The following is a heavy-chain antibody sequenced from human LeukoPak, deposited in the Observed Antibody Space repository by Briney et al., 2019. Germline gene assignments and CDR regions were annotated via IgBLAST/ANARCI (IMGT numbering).Heavy chain of an antibody. J-gene: IGHJ4*02. D-gene: IGHD2-2*01. CDR1: GGTFSSYA. CDR3: ARLAGYCTSTSCSIPFDY. V-gene: IGHV1-69*13. CDR2: IIPIFGTA. Sequence: ASVKVSCKASGGTFSSYAISWVRQAPGQGLEWMGGIIPIFGTANYAQKFQGRVTITADESTSTAYMELTSLRPEDTAVYYCARLAGYCTSTSCSIPFDYWGQGTLVTVSS.